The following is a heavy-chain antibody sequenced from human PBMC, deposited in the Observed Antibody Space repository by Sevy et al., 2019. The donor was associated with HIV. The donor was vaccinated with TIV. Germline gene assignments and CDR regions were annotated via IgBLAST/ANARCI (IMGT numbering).Heavy chain of an antibody. V-gene: IGHV4-59*08. CDR2: VYYIGGT. J-gene: IGHJ3*02. CDR3: ARRNDFAI. Sequence: SETLSLTCTVSGGSINSDHWNWIRQPPGKGLEWIGYVYYIGGTNYNPSFKNRVTISVDRTKNQFSLKRTSVTAADTAVYYCARRNDFAIWGQGTMVTVSS. CDR1: GGSINSDH.